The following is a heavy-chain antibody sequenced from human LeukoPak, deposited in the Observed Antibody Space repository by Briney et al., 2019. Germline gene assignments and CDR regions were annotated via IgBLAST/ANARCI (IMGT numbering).Heavy chain of an antibody. J-gene: IGHJ4*02. V-gene: IGHV3-9*01. CDR2: ISWNSGSI. Sequence: GGSLRLSCAASGFTFDDYAMHWVRQAPGKGLEWVSGISWNSGSIGYADSVKGRFTISRDNAKNSLYLQMNSLRAEDTALYYCAKDGYYGSGSIGYFDYWGQGTLVTVSS. D-gene: IGHD3-10*01. CDR1: GFTFDDYA. CDR3: AKDGYYGSGSIGYFDY.